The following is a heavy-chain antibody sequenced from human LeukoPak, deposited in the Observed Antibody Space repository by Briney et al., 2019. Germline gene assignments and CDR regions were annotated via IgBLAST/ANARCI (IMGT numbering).Heavy chain of an antibody. CDR1: GFTFSSNY. J-gene: IGHJ4*02. CDR2: IRSKAYGGTT. D-gene: IGHD2-15*01. Sequence: PGGSLRLSCAASGFTFSSNYMSWVRQAPGKGLEWVGFIRSKAYGGTTEYAASVKGRFTISRDDSKSIAYLQMNSLKTEDTAVYYCTRHRGYCSGGSCGRNDYWGQGTLVTVSS. V-gene: IGHV3-49*04. CDR3: TRHRGYCSGGSCGRNDY.